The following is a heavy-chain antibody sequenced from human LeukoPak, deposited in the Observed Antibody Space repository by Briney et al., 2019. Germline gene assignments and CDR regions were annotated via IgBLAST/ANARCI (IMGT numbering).Heavy chain of an antibody. CDR3: VRDGAHWDLDY. V-gene: IGHV3-7*01. D-gene: IGHD7-27*01. Sequence: GGSLRLSCAASGFVFHNYWMSWVRQAPGKGLEWVANIKQGGSEKYYVDSVKGRFTISRDNAKNSLSLEMNSLRAEDTAVYYCVRDGAHWDLDYWGQGTLVTVSS. CDR2: IKQGGSEK. J-gene: IGHJ4*02. CDR1: GFVFHNYW.